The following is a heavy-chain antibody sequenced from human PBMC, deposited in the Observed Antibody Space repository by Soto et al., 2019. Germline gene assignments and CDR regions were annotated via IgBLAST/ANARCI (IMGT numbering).Heavy chain of an antibody. CDR2: ISGSGGST. Sequence: EVQLLESGGGLVQPGGSLRLSCAASGFTFSSYAMSWVRQAPGKGLEWVSAISGSGGSTYYADSVKGRFTISRDNSKNTLYLQMNRLRADDTAGYYFAYSSTPFDYWGQGTLVTVSS. V-gene: IGHV3-23*01. D-gene: IGHD6-13*01. CDR1: GFTFSSYA. J-gene: IGHJ4*02. CDR3: AYSSTPFDY.